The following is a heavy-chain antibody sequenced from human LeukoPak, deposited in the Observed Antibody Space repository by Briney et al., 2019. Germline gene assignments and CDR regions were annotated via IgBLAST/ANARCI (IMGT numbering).Heavy chain of an antibody. CDR2: IYYSGST. J-gene: IGHJ2*01. CDR3: ARVYVPAAIGPHWYFDL. D-gene: IGHD2-2*01. CDR1: GGSISSGDYY. Sequence: SQTLSLTCTVSGGSISSGDYYWSWIRQHPGKGLEWIGYIYYSGSTYYNPSLKSRVTISVDTSKNQFSLKLSSVTAADTAVYYCARVYVPAAIGPHWYFDLWGRGTLVTVSS. V-gene: IGHV4-31*03.